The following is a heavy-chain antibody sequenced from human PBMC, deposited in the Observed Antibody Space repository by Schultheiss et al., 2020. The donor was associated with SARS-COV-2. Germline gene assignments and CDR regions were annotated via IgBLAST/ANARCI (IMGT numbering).Heavy chain of an antibody. CDR1: GASISSGPDY. J-gene: IGHJ6*03. CDR3: ARAKSDSWGYYYYHMDV. V-gene: IGHV4-39*07. D-gene: IGHD7-27*01. CDR2: IHHGGRT. Sequence: SETLSLTCTVSGASISSGPDYWGWIRQSPGKGLEWIGNIHHGGRTYFNPSLRSLLTISVDTFDNRFSLNLTSVTAADTAIFYCARAKSDSWGYYYYHMDVWGKGTTVTVSS.